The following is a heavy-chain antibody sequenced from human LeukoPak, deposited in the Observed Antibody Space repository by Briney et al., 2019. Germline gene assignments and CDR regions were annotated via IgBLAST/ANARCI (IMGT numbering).Heavy chain of an antibody. V-gene: IGHV4-39*07. Sequence: SETLSLTCTVSGGSISSSSYYWGWIRQPPGKGLEWIGSIYYSGSTYYNPSLKSRVTISVDTSKNQFSLKLSSVTAADTAVYYCARAQVSEVLWFGELLCWGQGTLVTVSS. CDR3: ARAQVSEVLWFGELLC. CDR1: GGSISSSSYY. CDR2: IYYSGST. D-gene: IGHD3-10*01. J-gene: IGHJ4*02.